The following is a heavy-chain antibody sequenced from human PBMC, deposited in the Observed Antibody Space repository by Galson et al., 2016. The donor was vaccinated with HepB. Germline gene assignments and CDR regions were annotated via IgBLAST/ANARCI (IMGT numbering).Heavy chain of an antibody. D-gene: IGHD2-15*01. V-gene: IGHV3-30*03. J-gene: IGHJ3*02. CDR3: ARPGYCSGSSCYVPFDI. CDR2: MSVDGSNK. CDR1: GFTFSNYG. Sequence: SLRLSCAASGFTFSNYGMHWVRQAPGKGLEWVAVMSVDGSNKYYADSVKGRFIISRDNSKNTLCLQMNSLRAEDTAVYFCARPGYCSGSSCYVPFDIWGQGTTVTVSS.